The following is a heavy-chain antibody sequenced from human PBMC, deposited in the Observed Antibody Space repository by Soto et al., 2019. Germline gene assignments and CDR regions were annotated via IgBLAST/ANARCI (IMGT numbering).Heavy chain of an antibody. CDR1: GGSISSGGYY. V-gene: IGHV4-31*03. CDR3: ARLTTRNLYYFDY. J-gene: IGHJ4*02. D-gene: IGHD4-17*01. CDR2: IYYSGST. Sequence: SETLSLTCTVSGGSISSGGYYWSWIRQHPGKGLEWIGYIYYSGSTYYNPSLKSRVTILVDTSKNQFSLKLSSVTAADTAVYYCARLTTRNLYYFDYWGQGTLVTVSS.